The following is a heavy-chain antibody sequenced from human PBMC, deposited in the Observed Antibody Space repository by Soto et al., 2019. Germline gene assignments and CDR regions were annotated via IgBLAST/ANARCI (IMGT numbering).Heavy chain of an antibody. D-gene: IGHD6-19*01. CDR3: ARLRSGWYTYFDY. J-gene: IGHJ4*02. V-gene: IGHV3-48*01. Sequence: GGSLRISCAASGFTFTDFTMNWVRQAPGRGLEWISYIGTTGTIYYADSVQGRFTISRDDAGNSVYLQMNSLRAEDTAVYYCARLRSGWYTYFDYWGQGALVTVSS. CDR2: IGTTGTI. CDR1: GFTFTDFT.